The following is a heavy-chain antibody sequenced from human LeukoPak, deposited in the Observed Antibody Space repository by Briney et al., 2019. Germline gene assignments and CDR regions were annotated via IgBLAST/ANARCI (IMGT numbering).Heavy chain of an antibody. CDR3: ARDYSSSWSHYYYYYMDV. CDR2: ISSSSSYI. V-gene: IGHV3-21*01. D-gene: IGHD6-13*01. Sequence: GGSLRLSCAASGFTFSSYSMNWVRQAPGKGLEWVSSISSSSSYIYYADSVKGRFTISRDNAKNSLYLQMNSLRAEDTAVYYCARDYSSSWSHYYYYYMDVWGKGTTVTVSS. CDR1: GFTFSSYS. J-gene: IGHJ6*03.